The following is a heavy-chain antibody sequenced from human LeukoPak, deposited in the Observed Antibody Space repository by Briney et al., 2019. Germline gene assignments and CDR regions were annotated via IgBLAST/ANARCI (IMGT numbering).Heavy chain of an antibody. D-gene: IGHD6-19*01. J-gene: IGHJ4*02. V-gene: IGHV3-23*01. CDR3: ARGTIGWAGVDY. CDR1: GFTFITYG. CDR2: ISGSGGST. Sequence: GGSLRLSCAASGFTFITYGMHWVRQAPGKGLEWVSAISGSGGSTYYADSVKGRFTISRDNSKNTLYLQMNSLRAEDTAVYYCARGTIGWAGVDYWGQGALVTVSS.